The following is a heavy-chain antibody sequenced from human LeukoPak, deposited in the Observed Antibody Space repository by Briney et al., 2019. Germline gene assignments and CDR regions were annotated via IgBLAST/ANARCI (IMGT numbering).Heavy chain of an antibody. CDR1: GGSIGSFF. Sequence: SSETLSLTCTVSGGSIGSFFWGWIRQPPGKALEWIGYIHYSGSTKYNPPLKSRVTISVDTPENQFSLTLNSVTAADTAVYYCARSRGGYGDYGSWFDPWGQRILVTVSS. V-gene: IGHV4-59*01. D-gene: IGHD3-16*01. CDR3: ARSRGGYGDYGSWFDP. CDR2: IHYSGST. J-gene: IGHJ5*02.